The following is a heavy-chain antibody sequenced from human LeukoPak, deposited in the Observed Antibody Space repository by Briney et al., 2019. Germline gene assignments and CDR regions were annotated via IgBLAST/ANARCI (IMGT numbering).Heavy chain of an antibody. V-gene: IGHV4-34*01. D-gene: IGHD6-19*01. CDR3: ARGLTFRGGWYGAFDF. J-gene: IGHJ3*01. Sequence: PSETLSLTCAVYRGSFSGYYWSWIRQPPGKGLEWIGEINHGGSTNYNPSLKSRVTVSVDTSKNQFSLRLSSVTAADTAVYYCARGLTFRGGWYGAFDFWGQGTMVTVSS. CDR1: RGSFSGYY. CDR2: INHGGST.